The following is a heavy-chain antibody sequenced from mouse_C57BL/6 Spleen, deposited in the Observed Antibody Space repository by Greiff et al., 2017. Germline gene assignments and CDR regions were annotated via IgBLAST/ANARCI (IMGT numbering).Heavy chain of an antibody. CDR3: AREDSNYVDFDY. CDR2: ISDGGSYT. D-gene: IGHD2-5*01. CDR1: GFTFSSYA. V-gene: IGHV5-4*01. J-gene: IGHJ2*01. Sequence: EVKLQESGGGLVKPGGSLKLSCAASGFTFSSYAMSWVRQTPEKRLEWVATISDGGSYTYYPDNVKGRFTISRDNAKNNLYLQMSHLKSEDTAMYYCAREDSNYVDFDYWGQGTTLTVSS.